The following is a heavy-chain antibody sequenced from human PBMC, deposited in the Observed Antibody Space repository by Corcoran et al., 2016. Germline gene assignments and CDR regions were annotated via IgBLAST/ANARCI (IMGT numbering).Heavy chain of an antibody. J-gene: IGHJ6*02. D-gene: IGHD3-9*01. CDR1: GYTFTSYD. V-gene: IGHV1-8*01. CDR2: MNPNSGNT. Sequence: QVQLVQSGAEVKKPGASVKVSCKASGYTFTSYDINWVRQATGQGLEWMGWMNPNSGNTGYAQKFQGRVTMTRNTSISTAYMALSSLRSEDTAVYYCARGPGSRVTTALRYFDWSPYYGMDVWGQGTTVTVS. CDR3: ARGPGSRVTTALRYFDWSPYYGMDV.